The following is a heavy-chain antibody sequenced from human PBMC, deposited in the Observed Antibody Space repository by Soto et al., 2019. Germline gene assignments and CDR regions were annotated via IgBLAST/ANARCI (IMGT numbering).Heavy chain of an antibody. CDR3: AKQNYYEVY. V-gene: IGHV4-39*01. D-gene: IGHD3-22*01. CDR2: VSESGST. Sequence: PSETLPITCSVSGAPMKRSGQYWGWIRQPPGKALDWIGSVSESGSTYYNLSLKSRATISVDTSTNQSSLTLSSVTAADMAVYCCAKQNYYEVYWGQGTLVSVSS. J-gene: IGHJ4*02. CDR1: GAPMKRSGQY.